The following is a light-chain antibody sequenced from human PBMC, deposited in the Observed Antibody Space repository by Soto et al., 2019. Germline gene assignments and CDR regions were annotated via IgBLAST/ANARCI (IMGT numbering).Light chain of an antibody. Sequence: QTVVTQEPSFSVSPGGTVTLTCGVSSGSVSTRYYPSWYQQTPGQAPRTLIYSTSTRSSGVPDRFSGSIVGNKAALTISGAQAHDESDYYCVLYMGSGIWVFGGGTKLTVL. CDR2: STS. J-gene: IGLJ3*02. CDR1: SGSVSTRYY. V-gene: IGLV8-61*01. CDR3: VLYMGSGIWV.